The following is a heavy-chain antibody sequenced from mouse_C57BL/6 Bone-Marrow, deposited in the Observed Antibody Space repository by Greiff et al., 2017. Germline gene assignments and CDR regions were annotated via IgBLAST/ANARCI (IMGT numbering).Heavy chain of an antibody. Sequence: QVQLQQSGPELVKPGASVKISCKASGYTFTDYYINWVKQRPGQGLEWIGWIFPGSGSTYYNEKFKGKATLTVDNSSSTAYMLLSSLTSEDSAVYFCARQDDYDGAWFAYWGQGTLVTVSA. D-gene: IGHD2-4*01. CDR3: ARQDDYDGAWFAY. V-gene: IGHV1-75*01. CDR1: GYTFTDYY. CDR2: IFPGSGST. J-gene: IGHJ3*01.